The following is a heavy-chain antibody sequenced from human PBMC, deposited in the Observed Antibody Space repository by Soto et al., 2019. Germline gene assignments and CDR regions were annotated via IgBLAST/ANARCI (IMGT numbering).Heavy chain of an antibody. D-gene: IGHD5-12*01. V-gene: IGHV3-73*01. J-gene: IGHJ5*01. Sequence: MPYACVGPVKGLEWIGRIRSKANSYATIYAASVKGRFTISRADSKNTAYLQMNSLKIEDTATYYCTRVNSDIVRTLVWFDTCGHGP. CDR2: IRSKANSYAT. CDR3: TRVNSDIVRTLVWFDT.